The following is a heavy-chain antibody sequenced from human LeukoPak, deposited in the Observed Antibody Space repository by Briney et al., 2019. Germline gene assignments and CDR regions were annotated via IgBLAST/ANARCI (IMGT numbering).Heavy chain of an antibody. J-gene: IGHJ4*02. CDR2: IYTSGST. V-gene: IGHV4-61*02. CDR1: GGSISSGSYY. Sequence: PSETLSLTCTVSGGSISSGSYYWSWIRQPAGKGLEWIGRIYTSGSTNYNPFLKSRVTISVDTSKNQFSLKLSSVTAADTAVYYCARRRYYDSSGYGALDWGQGTLVTVSS. CDR3: ARRRYYDSSGYGALD. D-gene: IGHD3-22*01.